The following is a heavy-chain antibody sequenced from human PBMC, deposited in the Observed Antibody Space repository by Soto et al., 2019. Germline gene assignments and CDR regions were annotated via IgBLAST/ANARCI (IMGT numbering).Heavy chain of an antibody. CDR1: GDTFSFYS. V-gene: IGHV1-69*02. J-gene: IGHJ4*02. D-gene: IGHD3-10*01. Sequence: QVQLVQSGAEVKRPGSSVKVSCKASGDTFSFYSINWVRQAPGLGLEWMGRVNPILSLSNYAQRFQGRVTMTADKSTRTAYMVISSLRSEDRAIYYCATSYGSGSRAFDSWGQGAQVIVSS. CDR3: ATSYGSGSRAFDS. CDR2: VNPILSLS.